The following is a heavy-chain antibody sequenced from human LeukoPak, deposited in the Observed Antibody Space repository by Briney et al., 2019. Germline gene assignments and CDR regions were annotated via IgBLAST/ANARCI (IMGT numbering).Heavy chain of an antibody. J-gene: IGHJ2*01. CDR1: GGSIAGGSDY. Sequence: SQTLSITCTVSGGSIAGGSDYWSWIRQPAGKGLEWIGRIYTSGSTIYNPSLKSRVTISVDTSKNQFSLRLSSMTAADTAVYFCAREYGSSWTYWYFDLWGRGTLVTVSS. CDR2: IYTSGST. V-gene: IGHV4-61*02. CDR3: AREYGSSWTYWYFDL. D-gene: IGHD6-13*01.